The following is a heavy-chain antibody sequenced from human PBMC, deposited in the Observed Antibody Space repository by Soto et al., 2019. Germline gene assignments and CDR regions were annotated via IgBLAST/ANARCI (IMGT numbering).Heavy chain of an antibody. CDR1: GYTFTGYY. CDR2: INPNSGGT. Sequence: QVQLVQSGAEVKKPGASVKVSCKASGYTFTGYYMHWVRQAPGQGLEWMGWINPNSGGTNYAQKLQGWVTRTRETSISTAYMELSRLRSDDTAVYYCARDHREGIAAAHRILDYYYYYGMDVWGQGTTVTVSS. V-gene: IGHV1-2*04. CDR3: ARDHREGIAAAHRILDYYYYYGMDV. J-gene: IGHJ6*02. D-gene: IGHD6-13*01.